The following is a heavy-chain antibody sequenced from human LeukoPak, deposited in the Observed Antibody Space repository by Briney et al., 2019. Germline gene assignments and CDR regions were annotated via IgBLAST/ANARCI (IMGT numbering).Heavy chain of an antibody. D-gene: IGHD3-22*01. V-gene: IGHV4-30-4*01. CDR2: IYYSGST. J-gene: IGHJ6*01. Sequence: SQSLSLTCTISGGSIRSGDYYWSWIRQPPGKGLEWIGYIYYSGSTYYNPSLKSRVTISVDTYKNQFSLKLSSVTAAYTAVNYWAINELDSGGYYSPCDYCMDVWGQGTTVTVSS. CDR3: AINELDSGGYYSPCDYCMDV. CDR1: GGSIRSGDYY.